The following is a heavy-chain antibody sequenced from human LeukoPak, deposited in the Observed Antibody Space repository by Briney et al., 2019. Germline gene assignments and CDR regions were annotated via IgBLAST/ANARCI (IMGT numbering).Heavy chain of an antibody. J-gene: IGHJ6*02. CDR2: IGWNSART. Sequence: GGSLRLSCAASGFTFDDYGMSWVRQAPGKGLEWVSGIGWNSARTGYADSVRGRFTISRDNAKNSLYLQMNSLRAEDTALYYCGKDISAGGMDVWGQGTTVTVSS. V-gene: IGHV3-9*01. D-gene: IGHD3-10*01. CDR3: GKDISAGGMDV. CDR1: GFTFDDYG.